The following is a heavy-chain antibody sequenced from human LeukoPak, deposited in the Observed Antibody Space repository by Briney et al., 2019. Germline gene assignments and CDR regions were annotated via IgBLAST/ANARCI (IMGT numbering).Heavy chain of an antibody. CDR1: GGSFSGYY. V-gene: IGHV4-34*01. D-gene: IGHD3-3*01. Sequence: PSETLSLTCAVYGGSFSGYYWSWIRQPPGKGLEWIGEINHSGSTNYNPSLKSRVTISVDTSKNQFSLKLSSVAAADTAVYYCARGKGIWSGYYYDYWGQGTLVTVSS. J-gene: IGHJ4*02. CDR2: INHSGST. CDR3: ARGKGIWSGYYYDY.